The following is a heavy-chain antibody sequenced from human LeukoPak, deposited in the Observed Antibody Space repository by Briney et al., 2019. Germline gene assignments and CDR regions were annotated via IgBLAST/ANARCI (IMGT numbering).Heavy chain of an antibody. J-gene: IGHJ4*02. CDR1: GGSISSYY. CDR2: IYYSGST. CDR3: ARSYGSGSSHDY. D-gene: IGHD3-10*01. Sequence: PSETLSLTCTVSGGSISSYYWSWIRQPPGKGLEWIGYIYYSGSTNYNPSLKSRVTISVDTSKNQFSLKLSSVTAADTAVYYCARSYGSGSSHDYWGQGTLVTVSS. V-gene: IGHV4-59*01.